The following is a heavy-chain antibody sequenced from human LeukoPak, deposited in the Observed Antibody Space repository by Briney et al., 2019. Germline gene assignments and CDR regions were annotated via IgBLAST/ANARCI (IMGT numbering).Heavy chain of an antibody. CDR1: GYTFTGYY. CDR3: ARPYCSSTSCYDSSGYSPYYFDY. J-gene: IGHJ4*02. V-gene: IGHV1-2*02. D-gene: IGHD2-2*01. Sequence: GASVKVSCKASGYTFTGYYMHWVRQAPGQGLEWMGWINPNSGGTNYAQKFQGRVTITRDTSISTAYMELSRLRSDDTAVYYCARPYCSSTSCYDSSGYSPYYFDYWGQGTLVTVSS. CDR2: INPNSGGT.